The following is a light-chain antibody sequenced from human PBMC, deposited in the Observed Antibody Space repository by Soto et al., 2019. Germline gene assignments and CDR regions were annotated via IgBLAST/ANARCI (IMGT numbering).Light chain of an antibody. CDR3: QQYHNWPPQYT. CDR1: QSVASN. J-gene: IGKJ2*01. CDR2: GAS. Sequence: EIVMTQSPASLSVSPGDGATLSCRASQSVASNAAWYQQKPGQGPRLLIHGASTRAAGVPARFSGSGSATDFTLTISSLQSEDFAVYYCQQYHNWPPQYTFGQGTKLQIK. V-gene: IGKV3-15*01.